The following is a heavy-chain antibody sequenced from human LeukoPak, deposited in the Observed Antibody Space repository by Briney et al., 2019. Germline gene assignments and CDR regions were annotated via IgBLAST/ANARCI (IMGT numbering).Heavy chain of an antibody. J-gene: IGHJ4*02. CDR1: GGSFGNFA. V-gene: IGHV1-69*04. CDR2: IIPLLVTT. Sequence: SVKVSCKTSGGSFGNFALNWVRQAPGQGLEWMGRIIPLLVTTEYAQKFQGRVTISADTSTTTAYMEVNILTSDDTAVYYCGRGRGRDHRITGEIPFDYWGQGTLVTVSS. D-gene: IGHD7-27*01. CDR3: GRGRGRDHRITGEIPFDY.